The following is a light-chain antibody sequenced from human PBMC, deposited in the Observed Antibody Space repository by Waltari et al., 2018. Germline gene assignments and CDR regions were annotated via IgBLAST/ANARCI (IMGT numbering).Light chain of an antibody. Sequence: QSVLTQPPSVSGAPGQRVTISCTGSSANIGAGYDVHWYQQPPGTAPQLLTYGNSNRPSGVPDRFSGSKAGTSASLAITGLQAEDEADYYCQSYDSSLSGHVVFGGGTKLTVL. CDR3: QSYDSSLSGHVV. V-gene: IGLV1-40*01. CDR2: GNS. J-gene: IGLJ2*01. CDR1: SANIGAGYD.